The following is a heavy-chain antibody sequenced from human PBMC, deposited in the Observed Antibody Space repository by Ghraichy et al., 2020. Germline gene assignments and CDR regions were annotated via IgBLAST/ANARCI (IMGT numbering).Heavy chain of an antibody. J-gene: IGHJ4*02. CDR3: ARGGYNYGSNPIDY. V-gene: IGHV3-7*04. CDR2: IKHDESEK. D-gene: IGHD5-18*01. CDR1: GFPLSEHD. Sequence: GGSLRLSCAAFGFPLSEHDMHWVRQVPGKGLEWVANIKHDESEKYYVDSVKGRFTISRDNAKNSLYLQMNSLRPDDTAVYYCARGGYNYGSNPIDYWGQRTLVIVSS.